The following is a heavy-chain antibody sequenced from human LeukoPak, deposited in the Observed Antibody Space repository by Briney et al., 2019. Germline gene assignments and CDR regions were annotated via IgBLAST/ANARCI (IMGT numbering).Heavy chain of an antibody. V-gene: IGHV4-38-2*02. CDR1: GYSISSGYY. CDR3: ARVAGSGYCEY. CDR2: TYHSGST. D-gene: IGHD6-19*01. Sequence: PSETQSLTCTVSGYSISSGYYWGWIRQPPGKGLEWIGSTYHSGSTYYNPSLKSRVTISVDTSKNQFSLKLSSVTAADTAVYYCARVAGSGYCEYWGQGTLVTVSS. J-gene: IGHJ4*02.